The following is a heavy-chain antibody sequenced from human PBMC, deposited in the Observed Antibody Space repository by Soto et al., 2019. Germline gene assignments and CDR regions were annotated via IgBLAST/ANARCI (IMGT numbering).Heavy chain of an antibody. CDR3: ARAHGSGWGAFDI. CDR1: GGSISGYY. V-gene: IGHV4-59*12. J-gene: IGHJ3*02. CDR2: MYNTGST. Sequence: SETLSLTCTVSGGSISGYYWSWIRQPPGKGLEWIGYMYNTGSTVYNPSFKSRVTISVDRSKNQFSLKLSSVTAADTAVYYCARAHGSGWGAFDIWGQGTMVTVSS. D-gene: IGHD3-10*01.